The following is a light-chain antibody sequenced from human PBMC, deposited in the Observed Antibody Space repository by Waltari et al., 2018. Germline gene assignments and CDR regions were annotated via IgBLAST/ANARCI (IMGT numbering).Light chain of an antibody. CDR1: SSNVGSNY. J-gene: IGLJ3*02. V-gene: IGLV1-47*01. CDR2: RND. CDR3: AVWDDSLIGRV. Sequence: QSVLSQPPSASGTPGQRVTISCSGTSSNVGSNYVYWYQHLPGTVPKLLIYRNDQRPSWVPDRFAGSKSGTSASLAISGLQSEDESDYYCAVWDDSLIGRVFGGGTKLTVL.